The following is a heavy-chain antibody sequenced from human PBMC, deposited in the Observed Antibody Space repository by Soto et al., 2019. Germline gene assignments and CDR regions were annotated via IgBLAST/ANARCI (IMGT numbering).Heavy chain of an antibody. CDR2: INAGNGNT. D-gene: IGHD3-10*01. Sequence: ASVKVSCKASGYTFTSYAMHWVRQAPGQRLEWMGWINAGNGNTKYSQKFQGRVTITRDTSASTAYMELSSLRSEDTAVYYCARGVGSGSHYNQYNWFDPWGQGTLVTVSS. V-gene: IGHV1-3*01. CDR1: GYTFTSYA. CDR3: ARGVGSGSHYNQYNWFDP. J-gene: IGHJ5*02.